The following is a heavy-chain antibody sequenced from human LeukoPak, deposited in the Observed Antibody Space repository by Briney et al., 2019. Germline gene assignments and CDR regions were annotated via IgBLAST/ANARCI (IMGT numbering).Heavy chain of an antibody. CDR2: IYYSGST. D-gene: IGHD3-3*01. J-gene: IGHJ4*02. Sequence: SETLSLTCTVSGGSISSSSYSWGWIRQPPGKGLEWIGSIYYSGSTYYNPSLKSRVTISVDTSKNQFSLKLSSVTAADTAVYYCARGIDFWSGYLTYFDYWGQGTLVTVSS. V-gene: IGHV4-39*01. CDR3: ARGIDFWSGYLTYFDY. CDR1: GGSISSSSYS.